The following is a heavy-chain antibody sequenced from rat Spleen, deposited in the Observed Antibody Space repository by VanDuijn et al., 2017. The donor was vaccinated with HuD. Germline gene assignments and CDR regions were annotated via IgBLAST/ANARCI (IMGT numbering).Heavy chain of an antibody. Sequence: EVQLVESGGGLVQPGRSRKLSCVASGFTFNNYWMTWIRQAPGKGLEWVASISNTGGGTYYPDSVKGRFTISRENARNTLYLEMNSLRSEDTATYYCARLSITTPRYFDYWGQGVMVTVSS. V-gene: IGHV5-31*01. J-gene: IGHJ2*01. D-gene: IGHD1-1*01. CDR3: ARLSITTPRYFDY. CDR2: ISNTGGGT. CDR1: GFTFNNYW.